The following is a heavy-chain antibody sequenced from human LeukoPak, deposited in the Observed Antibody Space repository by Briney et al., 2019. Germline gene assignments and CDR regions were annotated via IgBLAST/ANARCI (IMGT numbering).Heavy chain of an antibody. CDR1: GYTLTELS. CDR2: FDPEDGET. D-gene: IGHD5-24*01. CDR3: ARGVVEMAIKSARDDAFDI. J-gene: IGHJ3*02. Sequence: ASVKVSCKVSGYTLTELSMHWVRQAPGKGLEWMGGFDPEDGETICAQKFQGRVTMTEDTSADTAYMELSSLRSEDTAVYYCARGVVEMAIKSARDDAFDIWGQGTMVTVSS. V-gene: IGHV1-24*01.